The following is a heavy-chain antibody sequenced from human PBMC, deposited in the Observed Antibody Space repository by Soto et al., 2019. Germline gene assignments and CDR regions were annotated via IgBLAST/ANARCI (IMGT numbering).Heavy chain of an antibody. D-gene: IGHD4-17*01. CDR3: ARVAVTKNYYYYGMDV. CDR1: GYPFTSYG. J-gene: IGHJ6*02. V-gene: IGHV1-18*01. Sequence: QVQLVQSGAEVKKPGASVKVSCKASGYPFTSYGISWVRQAPGQGLEWMGWISAYNGNTNYAQKLQGRVTMTTDTSTSTAYMELRSLRSDDTAVYYCARVAVTKNYYYYGMDVWGQGTTVTVSS. CDR2: ISAYNGNT.